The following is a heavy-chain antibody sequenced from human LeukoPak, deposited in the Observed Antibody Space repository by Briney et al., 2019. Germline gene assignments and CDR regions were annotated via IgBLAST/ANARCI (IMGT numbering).Heavy chain of an antibody. CDR2: ISWNSGSI. J-gene: IGHJ4*02. V-gene: IGHV3-9*03. CDR3: AKGDGRGVSWYFDY. Sequence: GGSLRLSCAASGFTFDDYAMHWVRQAPGKGLEWGSGISWNSGSIGYADSVKGRFTISRDNAKNSLYLQMNSLRAEDMALYYCAKGDGRGVSWYFDYWGKGTLVTVSS. CDR1: GFTFDDYA. D-gene: IGHD3-10*01.